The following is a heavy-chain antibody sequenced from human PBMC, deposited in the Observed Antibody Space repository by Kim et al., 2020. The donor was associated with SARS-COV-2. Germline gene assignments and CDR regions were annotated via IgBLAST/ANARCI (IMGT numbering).Heavy chain of an antibody. CDR1: GFTFSSYG. CDR3: AKGLGCIPTVTAHP. CDR2: IWYDGSNK. Sequence: GGSLRLSCAASGFTFSSYGMHWVRQAPGKGLEWVAVIWYDGSNKYYADSVKGRFTISRDNSKNTLYLQMNSLRAEDTAVYYCAKGLGCIPTVTAHPGGEGTLVTVSS. V-gene: IGHV3-30*02. D-gene: IGHD5-18*01. J-gene: IGHJ5*02.